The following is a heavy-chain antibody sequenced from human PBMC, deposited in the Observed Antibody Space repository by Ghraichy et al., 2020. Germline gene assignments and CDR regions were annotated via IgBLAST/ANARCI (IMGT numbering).Heavy chain of an antibody. D-gene: IGHD3-22*01. J-gene: IGHJ4*02. CDR1: GGSISSYY. V-gene: IGHV4-59*12. Sequence: ESLNISCTVSGGSISSYYWSWIRQPPGKGLEWIGYIYYSGSTNYNPSLKSRVTISVDTSKNQFSLKLSSVTAADTAVYYCARVYYDSSGLVYFDYWGQGTLVTVSS. CDR3: ARVYYDSSGLVYFDY. CDR2: IYYSGST.